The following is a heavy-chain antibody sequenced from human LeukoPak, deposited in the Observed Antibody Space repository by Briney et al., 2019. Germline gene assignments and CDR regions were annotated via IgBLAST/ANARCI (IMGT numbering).Heavy chain of an antibody. V-gene: IGHV3-30*04. CDR2: ISYDGSNK. CDR1: GFTFSSYA. CDR3: ASALDY. J-gene: IGHJ4*02. Sequence: GGSLRLSCAASGFTFSSYAMHWVRQAPGKALEWVAVISYDGSNKYYADSVKGRFTISRDNSKNTLYLQMNSLRAEDTAVYYCASALDYWGQGTLVTVSS.